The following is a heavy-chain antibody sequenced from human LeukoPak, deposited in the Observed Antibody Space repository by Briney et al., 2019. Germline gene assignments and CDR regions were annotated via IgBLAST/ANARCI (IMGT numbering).Heavy chain of an antibody. Sequence: SETLSLTCAVYGGSFSGYYWSWIRQPPGKGLEWIGEINHSGSTNYNPSLKSRVTISVDTSKNQFSLKLSSVTAADTAVYYCARLRGDIVVVPAAIRYYYYGMDVWGQGTTVTVSS. CDR3: ARLRGDIVVVPAAIRYYYYGMDV. CDR2: INHSGST. CDR1: GGSFSGYY. V-gene: IGHV4-34*01. J-gene: IGHJ6*02. D-gene: IGHD2-2*02.